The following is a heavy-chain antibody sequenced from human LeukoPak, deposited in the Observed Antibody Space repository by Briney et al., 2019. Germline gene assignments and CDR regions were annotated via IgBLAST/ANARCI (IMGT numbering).Heavy chain of an antibody. V-gene: IGHV3-30*02. Sequence: GGSLRLSCAASGFTFSSYGMHWVRQAPGKGLERVAFIRYDGSNKYYADSVKGRFTISRDNSKNTLYLQMNSLRAEDTAVYYCAKHDRPYYYDSSGYFHFDYWGQGTLVTVSS. J-gene: IGHJ4*02. CDR1: GFTFSSYG. CDR3: AKHDRPYYYDSSGYFHFDY. CDR2: IRYDGSNK. D-gene: IGHD3-22*01.